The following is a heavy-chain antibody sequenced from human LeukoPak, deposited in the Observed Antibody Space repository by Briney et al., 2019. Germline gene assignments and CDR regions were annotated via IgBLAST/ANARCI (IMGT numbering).Heavy chain of an antibody. CDR3: ARDVEKGYNYFDL. Sequence: ASVTVSCKASGYTFTSHYMHWVRQAPGQGLEWMGIITPSGDTTTCTQKLQGRVTITSDMFTGTVYMELRSLTSEDTAVYYCARDVEKGYNYFDLWGQGTPVVVSS. CDR1: GYTFTSHY. D-gene: IGHD5-24*01. J-gene: IGHJ4*02. V-gene: IGHV1-46*01. CDR2: ITPSGDTT.